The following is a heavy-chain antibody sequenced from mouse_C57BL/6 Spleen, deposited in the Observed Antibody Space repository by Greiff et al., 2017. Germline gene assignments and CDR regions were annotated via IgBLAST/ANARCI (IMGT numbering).Heavy chain of an antibody. CDR2: IDPSDSET. CDR1: GYTFTSYW. J-gene: IGHJ2*01. Sequence: QVHVKQPGAELVRPGSSVKLSCKASGYTFTSYWMHWVKQRPIQGLEWIGNIDPSDSETHYNQKFKDKATLTVDKSSSTAYMQLSSLTSEDSAVYYCASFQLGRDYWGQGTTLTVSS. V-gene: IGHV1-52*01. CDR3: ASFQLGRDY. D-gene: IGHD4-1*02.